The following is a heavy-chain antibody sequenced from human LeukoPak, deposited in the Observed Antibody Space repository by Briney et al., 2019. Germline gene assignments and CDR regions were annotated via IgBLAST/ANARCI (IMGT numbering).Heavy chain of an antibody. J-gene: IGHJ4*02. D-gene: IGHD2-2*01. CDR2: ISRSGGST. V-gene: IGHV3-23*01. Sequence: GGSLRLSCAASGFTFSSYAMSWVRQAPGKGLECVSAISRSGGSTYYAASVKGRFTISRDNSKTKLYLQMNSLRAEDTAVYYCAKVGIYCSSTSCRGTDYWGQGTLVTVSS. CDR3: AKVGIYCSSTSCRGTDY. CDR1: GFTFSSYA.